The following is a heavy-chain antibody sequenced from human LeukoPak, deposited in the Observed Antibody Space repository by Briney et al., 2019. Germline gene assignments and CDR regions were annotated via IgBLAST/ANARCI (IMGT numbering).Heavy chain of an antibody. Sequence: ASVKVSCKASGYTFTSYDINWVRQATGQGLEWMGWMNPNSGNTGYAQKFQGRVTMTRNTSISTAYMELSSLRSEDTAVYYCASGLIAAAGVFDYWGQGSLVTVSS. CDR3: ASGLIAAAGVFDY. CDR1: GYTFTSYD. V-gene: IGHV1-8*01. D-gene: IGHD6-13*01. J-gene: IGHJ4*02. CDR2: MNPNSGNT.